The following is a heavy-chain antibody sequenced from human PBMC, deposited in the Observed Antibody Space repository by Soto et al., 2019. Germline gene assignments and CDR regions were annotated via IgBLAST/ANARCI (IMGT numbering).Heavy chain of an antibody. CDR1: RGSISNYF. CDR2: ISYSGTT. J-gene: IGHJ4*02. V-gene: IGHV4-59*01. D-gene: IGHD3-16*01. CDR3: ARIKGLGEDSPYFDH. Sequence: SETLSLTCIVSRGSISNYFWTWIRQPPGRGLEWIGYISYSGTTNYNASLKSRVSISVDTSANEFSLRVRSVTAADTAVYYCARIKGLGEDSPYFDHWSQGARVTVSS.